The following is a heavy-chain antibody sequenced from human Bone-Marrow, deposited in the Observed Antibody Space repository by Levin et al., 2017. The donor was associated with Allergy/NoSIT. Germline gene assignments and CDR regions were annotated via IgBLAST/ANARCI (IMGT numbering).Heavy chain of an antibody. J-gene: IGHJ2*01. CDR1: GGSISSISYY. V-gene: IGHV4-39*01. CDR3: ARHGLISVTTAKPIYWYFDL. Sequence: SETLSLTCSVSGGSISSISYYWAWIRQPPGKGLEWIGSLYHSGTTFYNPSLKSRVTISVDTSTNQFPLSLRSVTAADTAVYYCARHGLISVTTAKPIYWYFDLWGRGSLVPVSS. CDR2: LYHSGTT. D-gene: IGHD4-17*01.